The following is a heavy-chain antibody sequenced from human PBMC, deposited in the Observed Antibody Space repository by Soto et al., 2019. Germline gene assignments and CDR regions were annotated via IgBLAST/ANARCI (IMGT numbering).Heavy chain of an antibody. CDR1: GFTFSSYG. CDR3: AKSIXLLSGYYYGMDV. V-gene: IGHV3-30*18. D-gene: IGHD3-10*01. J-gene: IGHJ6*02. CDR2: ISYDGSNK. Sequence: QVQLVESGGGVVQPGRSLRLSCAASGFTFSSYGMHWVRQAPGKGLEWVAVISYDGSNKYYADSVKGRFTISRDNSXXTLYXQXXXXXXEXXXXYYCAKSIXLLSGYYYGMDVWGQGTTVTVSS.